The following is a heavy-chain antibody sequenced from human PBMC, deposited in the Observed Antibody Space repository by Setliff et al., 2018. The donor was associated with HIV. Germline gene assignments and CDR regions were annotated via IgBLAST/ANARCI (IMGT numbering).Heavy chain of an antibody. CDR1: GFTFNNND. V-gene: IGHV3-74*01. J-gene: IGHJ4*02. Sequence: GGSLRLSCAASGFTFNNNDMTWVRQVPGKGLEWVSSISYSDGSSTSYADSVKGRFTISRDSAKNTLYLQMNSLRAEDTAVYYCARGPCTNGVCSYFDYWGQGTLVTVSS. CDR3: ARGPCTNGVCSYFDY. CDR2: ISYSDGSST. D-gene: IGHD2-8*01.